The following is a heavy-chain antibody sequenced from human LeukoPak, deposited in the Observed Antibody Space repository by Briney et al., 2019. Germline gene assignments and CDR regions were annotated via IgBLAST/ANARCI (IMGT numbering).Heavy chain of an antibody. J-gene: IGHJ5*02. Sequence: SGPTLVKPTQPLTLTCTFSGFSFSTRGVGVGWIRQPPGKALEWLALLYWNDDKRYSPSLKSRLTITKDTSKNPVVLTITTTDPVDTDTYYCAHKSRSGWYRGWFDPWGQGTLVTVSS. D-gene: IGHD6-19*01. V-gene: IGHV2-5*01. CDR1: GFSFSTRGVG. CDR3: AHKSRSGWYRGWFDP. CDR2: LYWNDDK.